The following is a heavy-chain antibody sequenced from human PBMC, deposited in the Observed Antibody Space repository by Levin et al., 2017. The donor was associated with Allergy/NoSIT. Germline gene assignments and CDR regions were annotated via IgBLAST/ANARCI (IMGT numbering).Heavy chain of an antibody. D-gene: IGHD2-8*01. CDR1: GYSFTSYW. V-gene: IGHV5-51*01. J-gene: IGHJ6*02. Sequence: GESLKISCKGSGYSFTSYWIGWVRQMPGKGLEWMGIIYPGDSDTRYSPSFQGQVTISADKSISTAYLQWSSLKASDTAMYYCARSHIVLMVGGGLAIDGMDVWGQGTTVTVAS. CDR2: IYPGDSDT. CDR3: ARSHIVLMVGGGLAIDGMDV.